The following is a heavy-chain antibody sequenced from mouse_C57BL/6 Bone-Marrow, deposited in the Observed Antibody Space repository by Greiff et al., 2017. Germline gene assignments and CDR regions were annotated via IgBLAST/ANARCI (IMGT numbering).Heavy chain of an antibody. V-gene: IGHV1-39*01. D-gene: IGHD1-1*01. CDR1: GYSFTDYN. J-gene: IGHJ1*03. Sequence: EVQLQQSGTELVKPGASVKISCKASGYSFTDYNMNWVKQSNGKSLEWIGVINPNYGTTSYNQKFKGKATLTVDQSSSTAYMQLNSLTSEDSAVDYGARLGYYYGSSYVWYFDVWGTGTTVTVT. CDR2: INPNYGTT. CDR3: ARLGYYYGSSYVWYFDV.